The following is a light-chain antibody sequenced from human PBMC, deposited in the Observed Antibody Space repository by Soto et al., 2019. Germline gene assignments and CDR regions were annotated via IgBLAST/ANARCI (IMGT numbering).Light chain of an antibody. CDR2: AAS. CDR1: QSISTY. Sequence: DIQMTQSPSSLSASVGDRVTITCRTSQSISTYLNWYQQNPGTAPKLLISAASTLQSGVPSRFSGGGSGTEFTLTINSLQPEDFATYYCLQHNSYPFTFGPGTKVDIK. J-gene: IGKJ3*01. CDR3: LQHNSYPFT. V-gene: IGKV1-9*01.